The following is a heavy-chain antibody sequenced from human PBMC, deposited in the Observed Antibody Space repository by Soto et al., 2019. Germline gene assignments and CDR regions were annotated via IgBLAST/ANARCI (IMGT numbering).Heavy chain of an antibody. CDR2: ISAYNGNT. CDR3: AREGSVTYYYDSSYFDY. D-gene: IGHD3-22*01. V-gene: IGHV1-18*01. J-gene: IGHJ4*02. CDR1: GYTFTSYG. Sequence: QVQLVQSGAEVKKPGASVKVSCKASGYTFTSYGISWVRQAPGQGLEWMGWISAYNGNTNYAQKLQGRVTMTTDTSXSXAYMELRSLRSDDTAVYYCAREGSVTYYYDSSYFDYWGQGTLVTVSS.